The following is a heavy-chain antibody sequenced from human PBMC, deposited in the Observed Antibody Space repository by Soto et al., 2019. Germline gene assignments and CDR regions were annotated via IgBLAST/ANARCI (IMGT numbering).Heavy chain of an antibody. J-gene: IGHJ6*03. CDR3: FLMRWRPPRSTLMD. D-gene: IGHD2-8*01. CDR2: MNHSGSI. V-gene: IGHV4-34*01. Sequence: PPGKGMEWIGEMNHSGSINYNPSLKSRVTISVERSKNQFSLKVNSVTAADTAVYYFFLMRWRPPRSTLMD.